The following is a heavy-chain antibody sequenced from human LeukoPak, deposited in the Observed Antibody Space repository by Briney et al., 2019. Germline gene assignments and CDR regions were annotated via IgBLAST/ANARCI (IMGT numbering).Heavy chain of an antibody. J-gene: IGHJ6*03. Sequence: PSETLSLTCAVSGGSISSSNWWSWVRQPPGKGLEWIGSIFHTGTTDYKTSLKGRVTISVDKSKNQFSLKLTSVTAADTAVYYCARLTPTTLSLYYYYMDVWGKGTTVTVSS. CDR3: ARLTPTTLSLYYYYMDV. V-gene: IGHV4-4*02. CDR1: GGSISSSNW. CDR2: IFHTGTT. D-gene: IGHD2/OR15-2a*01.